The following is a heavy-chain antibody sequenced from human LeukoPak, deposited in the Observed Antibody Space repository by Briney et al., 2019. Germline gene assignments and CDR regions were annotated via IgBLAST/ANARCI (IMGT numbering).Heavy chain of an antibody. Sequence: SETLSLTCTVSGGSISSSSYYWGWIRPPPGTGLEWIGLFYYSGSTNYNPSLTSRVIISLESSKHLFSLRLCSATAPHPALYFCTLGANYYDRNTYYFTDYWGQGTLVTVSS. D-gene: IGHD3-22*01. CDR2: FYYSGST. CDR3: TLGANYYDRNTYYFTDY. J-gene: IGHJ4*02. V-gene: IGHV4-61*05. CDR1: GGSISSSSYY.